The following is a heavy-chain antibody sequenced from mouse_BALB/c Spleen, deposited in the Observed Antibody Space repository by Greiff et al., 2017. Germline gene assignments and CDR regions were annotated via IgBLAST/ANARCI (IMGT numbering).Heavy chain of an antibody. D-gene: IGHD2-3*01. J-gene: IGHJ4*01. CDR3: ARSDGFYAMDY. CDR2: ISSGGSYT. V-gene: IGHV5-9-4*01. CDR1: GFTFSSFG. Sequence: EVQRVESGGGLVQPGGSRKLSCAASGFTFSSFGMHWVRQSPEKRLEWVAEISSGGSYTYYPDTVTGRFTISRDNAKNTLYLEMSSLRSEDTAMYYCARSDGFYAMDYWGQGTSVTVSS.